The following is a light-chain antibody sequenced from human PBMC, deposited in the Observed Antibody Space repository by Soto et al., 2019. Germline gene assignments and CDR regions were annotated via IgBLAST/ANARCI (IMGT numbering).Light chain of an antibody. J-gene: IGKJ1*01. CDR3: QQYDSYSSGP. CDR1: QTISSW. CDR2: DAS. V-gene: IGKV1-5*01. Sequence: DIQMTHSPSTLSGSVGDRVTITCRASQTISSWLAWYQQKPGKAPKVLIFDASSLKTGVPSRFSGSGSGTEFTLTISNLQPDDFATYYCQQYDSYSSGPFGQGTKVDIK.